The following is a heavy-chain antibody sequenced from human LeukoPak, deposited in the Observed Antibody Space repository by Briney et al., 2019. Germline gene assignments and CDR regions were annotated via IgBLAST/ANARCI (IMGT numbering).Heavy chain of an antibody. CDR3: ARGDYGGKPDY. D-gene: IGHD4-23*01. CDR2: ISGYNGNT. V-gene: IGHV1-18*01. CDR1: GYTFTTYD. Sequence: ASVKVSCKASGYTFTTYDITWVRQAPGQGLEWMGWISGYNGNTIYAQKLQGRVTMTTDTSTSTAYMGLRSLRSDDTAVYYCARGDYGGKPDYWGQGTLVTVSS. J-gene: IGHJ4*02.